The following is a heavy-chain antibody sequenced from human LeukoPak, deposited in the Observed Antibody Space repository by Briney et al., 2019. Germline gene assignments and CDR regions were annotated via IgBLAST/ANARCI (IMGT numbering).Heavy chain of an antibody. CDR3: AREKAGARITMIAQH. CDR2: INPSGGST. J-gene: IGHJ1*01. D-gene: IGHD3-22*01. Sequence: EASVKVSCKASGYTFTSYYMHWVRQAPGQGLEWMGIINPSGGSTSYAQKFQGRVTMTRDMSTSTVYMELSSLRSEDTAVYYCAREKAGARITMIAQHWGQGTLVTVSS. CDR1: GYTFTSYY. V-gene: IGHV1-46*01.